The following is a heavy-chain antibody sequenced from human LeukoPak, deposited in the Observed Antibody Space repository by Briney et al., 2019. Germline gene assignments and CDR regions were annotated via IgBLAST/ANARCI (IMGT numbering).Heavy chain of an antibody. D-gene: IGHD5-18*01. Sequence: PSETLSLTCTVSGGSIGSSSSSWGWIRQPPGKGLEWIGSIYYRGNTYYNPSLKSRLTISLDTSKNQFSLKLSSMTAADTAVYYCAKDRGFSYGFDYWGQGTLVTVSS. CDR3: AKDRGFSYGFDY. V-gene: IGHV4-39*07. CDR2: IYYRGNT. CDR1: GGSIGSSSSS. J-gene: IGHJ4*02.